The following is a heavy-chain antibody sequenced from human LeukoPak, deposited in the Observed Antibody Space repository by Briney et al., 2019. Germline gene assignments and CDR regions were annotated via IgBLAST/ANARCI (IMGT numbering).Heavy chain of an antibody. Sequence: SETLSLTCTVSGGSISSSNYYWGWIRQPPGKGLEWIGSIYYSGNTYYNPSLKSRVTISVDASKNQFSLKLSSVTAADTAVYYCARDKRGYTYGEYNWFDPWGQGTLVTVSS. D-gene: IGHD5-18*01. V-gene: IGHV4-39*07. J-gene: IGHJ5*02. CDR3: ARDKRGYTYGEYNWFDP. CDR1: GGSISSSNYY. CDR2: IYYSGNT.